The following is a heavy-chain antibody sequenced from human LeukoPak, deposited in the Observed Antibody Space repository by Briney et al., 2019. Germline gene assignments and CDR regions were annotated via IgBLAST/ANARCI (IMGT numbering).Heavy chain of an antibody. CDR2: IYYSGST. Sequence: KPSETLSLTCTVSGGSISSYYWSWIRQPPGKGLEWIGYIYYSGSTNYNPSLKSRVTISVDTSKNQFSLKLCSVTAADTAVYYCARALRVPAAYFDYWGQGTLVTVSS. J-gene: IGHJ4*02. V-gene: IGHV4-59*01. D-gene: IGHD2-2*01. CDR1: GGSISSYY. CDR3: ARALRVPAAYFDY.